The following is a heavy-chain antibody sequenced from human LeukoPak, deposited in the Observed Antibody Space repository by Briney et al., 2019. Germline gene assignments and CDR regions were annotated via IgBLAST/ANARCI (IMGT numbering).Heavy chain of an antibody. V-gene: IGHV4-34*01. J-gene: IGHJ4*02. CDR2: INHSGST. Sequence: PSETLSLTCAVYGGSFSGYYWSWIRQPPGKGLEWIGEINHSGSTNYNPSLKSRVTISVDTSKNQLSLKLSSVTAADTAVYYCARGPPIPDYGGNSLDYWGRGTLVTVSS. D-gene: IGHD4-23*01. CDR1: GGSFSGYY. CDR3: ARGPPIPDYGGNSLDY.